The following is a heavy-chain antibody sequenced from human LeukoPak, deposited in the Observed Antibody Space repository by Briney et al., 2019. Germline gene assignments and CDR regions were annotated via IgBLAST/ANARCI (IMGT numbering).Heavy chain of an antibody. CDR1: GYTFTGYY. CDR3: AREIGPIQLHLWGSAFDY. CDR2: INPNSGGT. J-gene: IGHJ4*02. Sequence: ASVKVSCKASGYTFTGYYMHWVRQAPGRGLEWMGWINPNSGGTKYAQKFQGRVTMTRDTSTSTLYMELSSLRSEDTAVYYCAREIGPIQLHLWGSAFDYWGQGTLVTVSS. V-gene: IGHV1-2*02. D-gene: IGHD5-18*01.